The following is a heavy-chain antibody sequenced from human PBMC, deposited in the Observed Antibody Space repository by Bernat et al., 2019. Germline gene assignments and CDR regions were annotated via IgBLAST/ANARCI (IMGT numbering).Heavy chain of an antibody. D-gene: IGHD3-22*01. CDR1: GYSFTSYW. V-gene: IGHV5-51*03. J-gene: IGHJ4*02. CDR2: IYPGDSDT. CDR3: ARLDYYDGSGYWYPFDD. Sequence: EVQLVQSGAEVKKPGESLKISCKGSGYSFTSYWIGWVRQMPGKGLEWMGIIYPGDSDTRYSPSFQGQVTISADKSISPAYLQWSSLKASDTAMYYCARLDYYDGSGYWYPFDDWGQGTLVTVSS.